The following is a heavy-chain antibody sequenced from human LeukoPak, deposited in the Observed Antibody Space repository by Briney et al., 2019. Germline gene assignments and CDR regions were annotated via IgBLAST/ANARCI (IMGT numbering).Heavy chain of an antibody. CDR2: ISAYNGNT. D-gene: IGHD3-9*01. J-gene: IGHJ3*02. Sequence: GASVKVSCKASGYTFTSYGISWVRQAPGQGLEWMGWISAYNGNTNYAQKLQGRVTMTTDTSTSTAYMELRSLRSDDTAVYYCARGEIPYYDILTGYRRDAFDIWGQGTMVTVSS. CDR1: GYTFTSYG. V-gene: IGHV1-18*01. CDR3: ARGEIPYYDILTGYRRDAFDI.